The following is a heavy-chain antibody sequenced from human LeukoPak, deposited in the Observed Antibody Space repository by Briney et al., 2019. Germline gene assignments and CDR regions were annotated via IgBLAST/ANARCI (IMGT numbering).Heavy chain of an antibody. Sequence: GRSLRLSCAASGFTHSHYGMHWVRQAPGKGLEWVAVIWSDATEKYYGDAVKGRFTISRDNSRNTLYLQMNSLRAEDTAVYYCAKDAQRGFDYSNSLEYWGQGTLVTVSS. D-gene: IGHD4-11*01. V-gene: IGHV3-33*06. CDR1: GFTHSHYG. CDR2: IWSDATEK. J-gene: IGHJ4*02. CDR3: AKDAQRGFDYSNSLEY.